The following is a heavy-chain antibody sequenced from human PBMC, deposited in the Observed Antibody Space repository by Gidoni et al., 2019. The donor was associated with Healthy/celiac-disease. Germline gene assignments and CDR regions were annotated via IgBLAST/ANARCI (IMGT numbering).Heavy chain of an antibody. CDR1: SSYG. D-gene: IGHD2-21*01. V-gene: IGHV3-33*01. Sequence: SSYGMHWVRQAPGKGLEWVAVIWYDGSNKYYADSVKGRFTISRDNSKNTLYLQMNSLRAEDTAVYYCARGEKLCNDCGDYFDYWGQGTLVTVSS. CDR2: IWYDGSNK. CDR3: ARGEKLCNDCGDYFDY. J-gene: IGHJ4*02.